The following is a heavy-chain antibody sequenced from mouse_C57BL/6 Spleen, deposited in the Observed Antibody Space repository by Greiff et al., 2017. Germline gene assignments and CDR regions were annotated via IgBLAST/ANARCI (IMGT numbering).Heavy chain of an antibody. V-gene: IGHV1-82*01. D-gene: IGHD4-1*01. CDR2: IYPGDGDT. J-gene: IGHJ2*01. CDR3: ARGKLGDY. Sequence: QVQLQQSGPELVKPGASVKISCKASGYAFSSSWMNWVKQRPGKGLEWIGRIYPGDGDTNYNGKFKGKATLTADKSSSTAYMQLSSLTSEDSAVYFCARGKLGDYWGQGTTLTVSS. CDR1: GYAFSSSW.